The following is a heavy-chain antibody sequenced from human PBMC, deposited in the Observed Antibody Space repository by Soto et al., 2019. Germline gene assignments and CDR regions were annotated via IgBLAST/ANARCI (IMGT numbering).Heavy chain of an antibody. CDR2: IIPIFSTT. V-gene: IGHV1-69*01. Sequence: QVQLVQSGAEVKKPASSVKVSCKASGGTFSSYAISWVRQAPGQGLEWMGDIIPIFSTTRHAQKFQGRVTITADESTAAAYMELNSRTSDDTAVYYCAGGEHARTWFYFDYWGQGTLVTVSS. D-gene: IGHD3-10*01. CDR1: GGTFSSYA. J-gene: IGHJ4*02. CDR3: AGGEHARTWFYFDY.